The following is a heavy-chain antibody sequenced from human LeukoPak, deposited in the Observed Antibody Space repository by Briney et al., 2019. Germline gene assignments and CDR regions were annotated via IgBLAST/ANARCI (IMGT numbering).Heavy chain of an antibody. V-gene: IGHV1-8*01. CDR3: ARGGRVRSIGWFDP. Sequence: SVKVCCTASGYTFTTYSINWVRQATGQGLKWLTTMNPSSGITDYAQKFQGRVTLTRNTSINTAYLELTSLRSEDTALYYCARGGRVRSIGWFDPWGQGTLVTVSS. CDR2: MNPSSGIT. CDR1: GYTFTTYS. J-gene: IGHJ5*02.